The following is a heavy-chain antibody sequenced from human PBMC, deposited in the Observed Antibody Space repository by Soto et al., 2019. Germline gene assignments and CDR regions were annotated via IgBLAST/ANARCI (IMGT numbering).Heavy chain of an antibody. CDR2: ISGSGGST. V-gene: IGHV3-23*01. Sequence: GGSLRLSCAASGFTFSSYAMSWVRQAPGKGLEWVSAISGSGGSTYYTDSVKGRFTISRDNSKNTLYLQMNSLRAEDTAVYYCAKTGSSSWYFDYWGQGTLVTVSS. CDR1: GFTFSSYA. D-gene: IGHD6-13*01. CDR3: AKTGSSSWYFDY. J-gene: IGHJ4*02.